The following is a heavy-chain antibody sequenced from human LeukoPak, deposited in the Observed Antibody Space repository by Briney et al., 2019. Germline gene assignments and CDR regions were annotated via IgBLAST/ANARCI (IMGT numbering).Heavy chain of an antibody. CDR3: TVMAASDY. J-gene: IGHJ4*02. V-gene: IGHV3-7*01. D-gene: IGHD5-24*01. CDR1: GFTFSNYW. CDR2: INQDGSEK. Sequence: PRGSLRLSCAASGFTFSNYWMTWVRQAPGKGLGWVANINQDGSEKYYVDSVKGRFTISRDNAKNSLYLQMNSLRAEDSAVYYCTVMAASDYWGQGTLVTVSS.